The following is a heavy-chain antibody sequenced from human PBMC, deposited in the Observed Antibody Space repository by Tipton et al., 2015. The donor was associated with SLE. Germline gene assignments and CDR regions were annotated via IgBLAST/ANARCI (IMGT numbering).Heavy chain of an antibody. Sequence: GLVKPSETLSLTCDVSGNDISRGTYWAWIRQPPGKGLEWIGSIFQSGGARYNPSLKSRASISVDTSKNQFSLRLTSVTAADTAVYYCATEWYSSTSFDYWGHGTRVSVSS. V-gene: IGHV4-38-2*01. D-gene: IGHD6-13*01. CDR1: GNDISRGTY. J-gene: IGHJ4*01. CDR3: ATEWYSSTSFDY. CDR2: IFQSGGA.